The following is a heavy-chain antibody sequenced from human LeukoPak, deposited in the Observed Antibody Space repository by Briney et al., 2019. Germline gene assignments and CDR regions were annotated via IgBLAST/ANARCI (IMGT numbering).Heavy chain of an antibody. D-gene: IGHD3-22*01. Sequence: SETLSLTCTVSGGSISSHYWSWIRQPPGKGLEWIGYIYYSGSTNYNPSLKSRVTISVDTSKNQFSLKLSSVTAADTAVYYCARAYYDSSGYYVDYFDYWGQGTLVTVSS. J-gene: IGHJ4*02. V-gene: IGHV4-59*11. CDR2: IYYSGST. CDR3: ARAYYDSSGYYVDYFDY. CDR1: GGSISSHY.